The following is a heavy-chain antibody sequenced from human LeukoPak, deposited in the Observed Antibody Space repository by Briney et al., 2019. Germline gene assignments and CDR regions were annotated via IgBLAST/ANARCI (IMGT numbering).Heavy chain of an antibody. J-gene: IGHJ4*02. V-gene: IGHV3-30*03. CDR2: ISYDGSNK. CDR1: GFTFSSYG. D-gene: IGHD3-3*01. Sequence: GRSLRLSCAASGFTFSSYGMHWVRQAPGKGLEWVAVISYDGSNKYYADSVKGRFTISRDNSKNTLYLQMNSLRAEDTAVYYCARESGSGYFFDYWGQGTLVSVSS. CDR3: ARESGSGYFFDY.